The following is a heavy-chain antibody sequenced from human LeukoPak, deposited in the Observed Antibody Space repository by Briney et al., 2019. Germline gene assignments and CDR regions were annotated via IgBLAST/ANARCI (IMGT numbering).Heavy chain of an antibody. CDR3: ANGYCSGSSSCPVGYYGMDV. Sequence: GGSLRLSCAASGFTLSSYGMYGVRQAPGRGLVGVAAISYDGSNKYYTASVKSRFTISIDDSKNTLYVQMNSLRAEDTAVYYCANGYCSGSSSCPVGYYGMDVWGQGTTVTVSS. CDR2: ISYDGSNK. V-gene: IGHV3-30*18. J-gene: IGHJ6*02. D-gene: IGHD2-15*01. CDR1: GFTLSSYG.